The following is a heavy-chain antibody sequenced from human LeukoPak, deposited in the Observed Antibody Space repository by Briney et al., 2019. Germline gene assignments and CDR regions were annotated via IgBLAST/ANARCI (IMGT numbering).Heavy chain of an antibody. J-gene: IGHJ4*02. CDR2: ISSNGGST. CDR3: TRGLLGYYHFWSGYFDY. D-gene: IGHD3-3*01. Sequence: GGPLRLSCAASGFTFSTYAMLWVRQAPGKGLEYVSAISSNGGSTYYADSVKGRFTISRDNSKNTLYLQMGSLRAEDMAVYYCTRGLLGYYHFWSGYFDYWGQGTLVTVSS. CDR1: GFTFSTYA. V-gene: IGHV3-64*02.